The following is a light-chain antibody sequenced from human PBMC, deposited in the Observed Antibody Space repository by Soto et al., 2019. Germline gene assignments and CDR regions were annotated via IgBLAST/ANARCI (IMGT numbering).Light chain of an antibody. CDR1: QSLLYSSNNKNY. CDR2: WAS. Sequence: DIMMTQSPASLAVSLGERATINCKSTQSLLYSSNNKNYLAWYQQKVGQPPKLLIYWASTRESGVPDRFSGSGSGTDFTLTISSLRAEDVAVYYCQQYYTSPIPFGQGARPEVK. CDR3: QQYYTSPIP. J-gene: IGKJ5*01. V-gene: IGKV4-1*01.